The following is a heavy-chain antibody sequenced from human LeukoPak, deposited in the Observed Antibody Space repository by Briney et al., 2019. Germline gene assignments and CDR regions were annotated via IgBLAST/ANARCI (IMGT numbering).Heavy chain of an antibody. CDR3: AREDYYDSSGYYLNWFDP. CDR2: IYTSGST. J-gene: IGHJ5*02. CDR1: GGSISSGSYY. Sequence: SRTLSLTCTVSGGSISSGSYYWSWIRQPAGKGLEWIGRIYTSGSTNYNPSLKSRVTISVDTSKNQFSLKLSSVTAADTAVYYCAREDYYDSSGYYLNWFDPWGQGTLVTVSS. D-gene: IGHD3-22*01. V-gene: IGHV4-61*02.